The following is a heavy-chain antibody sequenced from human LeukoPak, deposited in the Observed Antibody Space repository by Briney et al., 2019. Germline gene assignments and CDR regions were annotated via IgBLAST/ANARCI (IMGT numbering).Heavy chain of an antibody. Sequence: ASETLSLTCTVSGGSISSYYWSWIRQPPGKGLEWIGYIYYSGSTNYNPSLKSRVTISVDTSKNQFSLKLSSVTAADTAVYYCARLAFYGSGSYFSPYFDYWGQGTLVTVSS. CDR1: GGSISSYY. CDR3: ARLAFYGSGSYFSPYFDY. D-gene: IGHD3-10*01. CDR2: IYYSGST. J-gene: IGHJ4*02. V-gene: IGHV4-59*01.